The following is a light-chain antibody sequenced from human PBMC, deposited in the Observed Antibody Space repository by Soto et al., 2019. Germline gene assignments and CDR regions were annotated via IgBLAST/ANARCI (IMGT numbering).Light chain of an antibody. J-gene: IGKJ1*01. V-gene: IGKV3D-20*02. CDR1: QSISSSY. CDR3: QQRSSGPGK. Sequence: IVLTQSPGTLSLSPGKRATLSCRASQSISSSYLAWYRQQPGQAPRLLIYDASRRATGIPARFSGSGSGTDFTTNISSLEPKDWAIDYCQQRSSGPGKSDQGLKVELK. CDR2: DAS.